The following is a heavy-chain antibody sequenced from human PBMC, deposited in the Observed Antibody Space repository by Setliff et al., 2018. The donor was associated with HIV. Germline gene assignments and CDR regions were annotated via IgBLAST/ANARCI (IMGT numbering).Heavy chain of an antibody. CDR3: AKELAASGLGYFDS. D-gene: IGHD3-22*01. J-gene: IGHJ4*02. Sequence: GGSLRLSCVASGFTFSTYAINWVRLAPGKGLEWVSSISGSGYPYYADSVKGRFTIPRDNSKNTLFLQMDSLRAEDTALYYCAKELAASGLGYFDSWGRGILVTVSS. CDR2: ISGSGYP. V-gene: IGHV3-23*01. CDR1: GFTFSTYA.